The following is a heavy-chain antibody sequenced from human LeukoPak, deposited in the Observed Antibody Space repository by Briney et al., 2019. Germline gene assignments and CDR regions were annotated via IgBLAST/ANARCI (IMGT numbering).Heavy chain of an antibody. Sequence: SETLSLTCTVSGGSISSSSYYWGWTRQPPGKGLEWLGCIYYSGSTYYNPSLKGRVTISVDTSKHQFSLKLISVTAADTALYYCARHSAARRGGYFDYWGQGTLVTVSS. CDR2: IYYSGST. CDR1: GGSISSSSYY. D-gene: IGHD6-6*01. V-gene: IGHV4-39*01. J-gene: IGHJ4*02. CDR3: ARHSAARRGGYFDY.